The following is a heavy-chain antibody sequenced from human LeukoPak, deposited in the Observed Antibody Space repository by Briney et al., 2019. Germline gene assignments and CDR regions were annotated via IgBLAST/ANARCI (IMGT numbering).Heavy chain of an antibody. V-gene: IGHV3-23*01. Sequence: GGSLRLSCAASGFTFSSYAMNWVRQAPGKGLEWVSAISGGGGTTYYADSVKGRLTISRDNSKDALFLQMNSLRAEDTAVYYCAKDREGLSSGYDLEYFDYWGQGTLVTVSS. J-gene: IGHJ4*02. CDR1: GFTFSSYA. CDR3: AKDREGLSSGYDLEYFDY. CDR2: ISGGGGTT. D-gene: IGHD5-12*01.